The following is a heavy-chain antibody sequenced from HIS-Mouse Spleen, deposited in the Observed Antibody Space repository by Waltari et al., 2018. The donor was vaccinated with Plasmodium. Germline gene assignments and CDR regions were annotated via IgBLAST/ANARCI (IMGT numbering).Heavy chain of an antibody. D-gene: IGHD3-10*01. CDR2: INHSGST. J-gene: IGHJ2*01. Sequence: QVQLQLWGAGLLKPSETLSPTCAVYGGSFSGYSWSWIRQPPGKGLEWIGEINHSGSTNYNPSLKSRVTISVDTSKNQFSLKLSSVTAADTAVYYCARGRVLGTSSGYFDLWGRGTLVTVSS. CDR3: ARGRVLGTSSGYFDL. CDR1: GGSFSGYS. V-gene: IGHV4-34*01.